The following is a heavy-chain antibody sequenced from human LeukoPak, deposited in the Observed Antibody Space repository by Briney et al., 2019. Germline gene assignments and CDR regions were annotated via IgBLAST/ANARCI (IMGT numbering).Heavy chain of an antibody. J-gene: IGHJ4*02. CDR3: AKEEVGASGDCFDY. Sequence: PGGSLRLSCAASGFTFSSYSMNWVRQAPGKGLEWVSSISSSSSYIYYADSVKGRFTISRDNSKNTLYLQMNSLRAEDTAVYYCAKEEVGASGDCFDYWGQGTLVTVSS. D-gene: IGHD1-26*01. CDR2: ISSSSSYI. CDR1: GFTFSSYS. V-gene: IGHV3-21*04.